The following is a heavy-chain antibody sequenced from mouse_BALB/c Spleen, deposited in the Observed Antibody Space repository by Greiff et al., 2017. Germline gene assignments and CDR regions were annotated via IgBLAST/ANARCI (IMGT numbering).Heavy chain of an antibody. CDR1: GFTFSSYA. V-gene: IGHV5-6-5*01. CDR3: ARPLHYRYDAFAY. Sequence: EVQLQQSGGGLVKPGGSLKLSCAASGFTFSSYAMSWVRQTPEKRLEWVASISSGGSTYYPDSVKGRFTISRDNAKNTLYLQMSSLKSEDTAMYYCARPLHYRYDAFAYWGQGTLVTVSA. CDR2: ISSGGST. D-gene: IGHD2-14*01. J-gene: IGHJ3*01.